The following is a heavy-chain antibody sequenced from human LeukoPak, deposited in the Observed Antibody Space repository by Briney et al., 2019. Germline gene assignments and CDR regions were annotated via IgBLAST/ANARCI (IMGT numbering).Heavy chain of an antibody. CDR3: AREAANGDYDGDFDY. CDR2: IYYSGST. V-gene: IGHV4-59*01. CDR1: GGSISSYY. Sequence: PSETLSLTCTVSGGSISSYYWSWIRQPPGKGLEWIGYIYYSGSTNYNPSLKSLVTISVDTSKNQFSLKLSSVTAADTAVYYCAREAANGDYDGDFDYWGQGTLITVSS. D-gene: IGHD4-17*01. J-gene: IGHJ4*02.